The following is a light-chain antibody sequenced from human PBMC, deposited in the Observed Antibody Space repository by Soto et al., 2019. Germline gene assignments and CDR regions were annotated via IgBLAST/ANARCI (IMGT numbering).Light chain of an antibody. CDR3: QQYSTYSF. CDR1: QGISSY. CDR2: AAS. V-gene: IGKV1-8*01. J-gene: IGKJ5*01. Sequence: AIRMTQSPSSLSASTGDRVTITCRASQGISSYLAWYQQKPGKAPKLLIYAASTLQSGVPSRFSGSGSGTEFTLTISSLQPDDFATYYCQQYSTYSFFGQGTRLEI.